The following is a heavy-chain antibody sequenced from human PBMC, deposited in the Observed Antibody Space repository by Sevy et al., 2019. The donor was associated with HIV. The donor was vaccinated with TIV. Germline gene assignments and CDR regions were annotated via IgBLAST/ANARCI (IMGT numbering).Heavy chain of an antibody. CDR1: GFTFTTYA. V-gene: IGHV3-23*01. CDR2: ISGSGGST. CDR3: AKRYSGTMAPDYFYYGLDV. D-gene: IGHD5-12*01. J-gene: IGHJ6*02. Sequence: GGSLRLSCAASGFTFTTYAMTWVRQAPGKGLQWVSAISGSGGSTYDADSVEGRFTISRDNSRSTLYLQMNSLTPEDTAVYYCAKRYSGTMAPDYFYYGLDVWGQGTTVTVSS.